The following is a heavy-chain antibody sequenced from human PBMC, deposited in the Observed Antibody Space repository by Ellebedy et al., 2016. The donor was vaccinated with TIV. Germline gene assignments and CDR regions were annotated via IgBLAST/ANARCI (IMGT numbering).Heavy chain of an antibody. Sequence: GESLKISXAASGFTFRNYAMSWVRQAPGKGLEWVSAISGSGGSTYYADSVKGRFTISRDNSKNTLYLQMNSLRAEDTAVYYCAKGGVVLTAIRCDYWGQGTLVTVSS. CDR3: AKGGVVLTAIRCDY. V-gene: IGHV3-23*01. CDR2: ISGSGGST. CDR1: GFTFRNYA. J-gene: IGHJ4*02. D-gene: IGHD2-2*01.